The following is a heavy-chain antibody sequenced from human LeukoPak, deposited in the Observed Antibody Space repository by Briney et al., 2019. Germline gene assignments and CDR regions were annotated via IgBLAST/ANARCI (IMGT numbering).Heavy chain of an antibody. CDR1: GYPFTRFY. V-gene: IGHV1-46*01. D-gene: IGHD6-6*01. CDR2: INPSGGNT. CDR3: VPRGAGDSSFGMDV. Sequence: ASVKVSCKASGYPFTRFYMHWVRQAPGQGLEWMGVINPSGGNTYYAQKLQGRVTLTRDTPTSTVYMELSSLRSEDTAIYYCVPRGAGDSSFGMDVWDQGTTVTVSS. J-gene: IGHJ6*02.